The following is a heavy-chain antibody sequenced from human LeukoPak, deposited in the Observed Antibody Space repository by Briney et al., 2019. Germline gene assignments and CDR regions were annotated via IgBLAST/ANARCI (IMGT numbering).Heavy chain of an antibody. Sequence: ASVKVSCKASGYTFTNYAIHWVRQAPGQGLDWMGWINTGNGNTKYSQKFQGRVTITRDTSASTAYMELSSLRSEDTAVYYCARDIWAFGSSWSPFDFWGQGTLVTVSS. J-gene: IGHJ4*02. D-gene: IGHD6-13*01. V-gene: IGHV1-3*04. CDR3: ARDIWAFGSSWSPFDF. CDR2: INTGNGNT. CDR1: GYTFTNYA.